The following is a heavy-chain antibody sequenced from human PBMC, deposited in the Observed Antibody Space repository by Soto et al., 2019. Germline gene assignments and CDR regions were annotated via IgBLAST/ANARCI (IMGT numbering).Heavy chain of an antibody. CDR2: ISAYNGNT. J-gene: IGHJ6*03. CDR1: GYTFTSYG. Sequence: GASVKVSCKASGYTFTSYGISWVRQAPGQGLEWMGWISAYNGNTNYAQKLQGRVTMTTDTSTSTAYMELRSLRSDDTAVYYCARDRGYYGSGSYYNRGGYYNDMDVWGKGTTVTVSS. CDR3: ARDRGYYGSGSYYNRGGYYNDMDV. D-gene: IGHD3-10*01. V-gene: IGHV1-18*01.